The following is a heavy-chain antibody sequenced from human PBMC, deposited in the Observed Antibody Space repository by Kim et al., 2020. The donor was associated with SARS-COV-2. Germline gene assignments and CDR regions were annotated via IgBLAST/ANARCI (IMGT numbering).Heavy chain of an antibody. D-gene: IGHD2-15*01. CDR3: ASLVVVAATDY. V-gene: IGHV3-21*01. Sequence: IYYADSVKGRFTISRDNDKNSLYLQMNSLRAEDTAVYYCASLVVVAATDYWGQGTLVTVSS. J-gene: IGHJ4*02. CDR2: I.